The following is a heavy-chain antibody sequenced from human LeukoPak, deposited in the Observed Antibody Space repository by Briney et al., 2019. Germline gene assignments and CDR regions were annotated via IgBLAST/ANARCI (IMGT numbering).Heavy chain of an antibody. CDR3: ARYYYDSSGYYYFDY. J-gene: IGHJ4*02. D-gene: IGHD3-22*01. Sequence: PGGSLRLSCAASGFNFRDYYMNWIRQAPGKGLEWVSYSSGSGSTIYYADSVKGRFTISRDNAKNSLSLQMNSLRAEDTAVYFCARYYYDSSGYYYFDYWGQGTLVTVSS. V-gene: IGHV3-11*01. CDR2: SSGSGSTI. CDR1: GFNFRDYY.